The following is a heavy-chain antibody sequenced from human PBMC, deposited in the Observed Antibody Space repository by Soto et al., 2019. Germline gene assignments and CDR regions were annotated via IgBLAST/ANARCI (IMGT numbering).Heavy chain of an antibody. CDR2: IWYDGSNK. Sequence: GGSLRLSCAASGFTFSSYGMHWVRQAPGKGLEWVAVIWYDGSNKYYADSVKGRFTISRDNSKNTMYLQMNRLRAEDTVVYYCARGPPLRFLEWPPFDYWGQGTLVTVSS. CDR3: ARGPPLRFLEWPPFDY. D-gene: IGHD3-3*01. CDR1: GFTFSSYG. V-gene: IGHV3-33*01. J-gene: IGHJ4*02.